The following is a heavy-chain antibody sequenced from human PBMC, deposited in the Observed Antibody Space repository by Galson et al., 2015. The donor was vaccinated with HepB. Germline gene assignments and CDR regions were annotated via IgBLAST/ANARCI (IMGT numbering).Heavy chain of an antibody. Sequence: SLRLSCAASGFTFSSYAMHWVRQAPGKGLEYVSAISSNGGSTYYADSVKGRFTISRDNSKNTLYLQMSSLRAEDTAVYYCVKDKEMATILWYFDLWGRGTLVTVSS. J-gene: IGHJ2*01. CDR2: ISSNGGST. CDR3: VKDKEMATILWYFDL. V-gene: IGHV3-64D*06. CDR1: GFTFSSYA. D-gene: IGHD5-24*01.